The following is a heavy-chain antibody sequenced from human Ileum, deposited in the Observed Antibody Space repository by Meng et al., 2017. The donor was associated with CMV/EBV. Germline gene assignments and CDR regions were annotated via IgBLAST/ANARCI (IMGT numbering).Heavy chain of an antibody. V-gene: IGHV3-21*03. J-gene: IGHJ4*02. CDR2: ISTSGRYI. CDR1: GFNFNTRA. Sequence: ASGFNFNTRAFSWVRQAPGKGLEWVSSISTSGRYIYYAESLRGRFTISRDNAKNSVLLQMKSLTVEDTGVYYCAKSPAVASSSLDYWGQGTLVTVSS. CDR3: AKSPAVASSSLDY. D-gene: IGHD1-1*01.